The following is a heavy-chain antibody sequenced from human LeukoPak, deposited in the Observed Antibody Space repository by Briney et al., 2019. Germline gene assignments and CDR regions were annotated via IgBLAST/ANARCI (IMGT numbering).Heavy chain of an antibody. D-gene: IGHD4-17*01. J-gene: IGHJ4*02. CDR3: ARGDGDYGHFDY. Sequence: SETLSLTCTVSGVSISSYDWSRIRQPAGKGLEWSGRIYTSGSTNYNPSLKSRVTISIDKSKNQLSLKLSSVTAADTAVYYCARGDGDYGHFDYWGQGTLVTVSS. CDR1: GVSISSYD. CDR2: IYTSGST. V-gene: IGHV4-4*07.